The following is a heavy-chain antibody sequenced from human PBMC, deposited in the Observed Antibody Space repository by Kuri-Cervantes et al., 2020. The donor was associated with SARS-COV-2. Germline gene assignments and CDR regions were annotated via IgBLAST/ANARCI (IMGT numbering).Heavy chain of an antibody. Sequence: ASVKVSCKVSGYTLTELSMHWVRQAPGRGLEWMGWMNPNSGNTGYAQKFQGRVTMTRNTSISTAYMELSSLRSEDTAVYYCARGTYYYGSGSYNNWFDPWGQGTLVTVSS. V-gene: IGHV1-8*01. CDR2: MNPNSGNT. CDR3: ARGTYYYGSGSYNNWFDP. J-gene: IGHJ5*02. D-gene: IGHD3-10*01. CDR1: GYTLTELS.